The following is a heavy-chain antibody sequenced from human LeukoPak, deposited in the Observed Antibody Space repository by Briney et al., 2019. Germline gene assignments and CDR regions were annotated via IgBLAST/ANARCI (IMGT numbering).Heavy chain of an antibody. J-gene: IGHJ4*02. CDR3: AKTLRYCSGASCYFLDY. D-gene: IGHD2-15*01. V-gene: IGHV3-30*02. CDR1: GFTFSVYD. CDR2: TRYDGGND. Sequence: GGSLRLSCAASGFTFSVYDIHWVRHPPGKGLEWVALTRYDGGNDGYRDSVGGRCTLSRDNSRNTLNLQMNNLTREDTALYYCAKTLRYCSGASCYFLDYWGQGTLVTVSS.